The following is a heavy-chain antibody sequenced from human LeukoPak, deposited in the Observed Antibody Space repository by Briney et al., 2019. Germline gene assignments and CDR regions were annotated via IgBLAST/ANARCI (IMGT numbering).Heavy chain of an antibody. V-gene: IGHV1-2*02. D-gene: IGHD3-22*01. CDR3: ARGLFYYVSGSYHRFDN. CDR1: GDTFTGYY. Sequence: ASVKVSCKASGDTFTGYYLHWVRQAPGQGLEWMGWINPNDDGTKSAQKFQGRVTMTKDTSINTAYMELSSLRSDDTAMYYCARGLFYYVSGSYHRFDNWGLGTLVTVSS. CDR2: INPNDDGT. J-gene: IGHJ4*02.